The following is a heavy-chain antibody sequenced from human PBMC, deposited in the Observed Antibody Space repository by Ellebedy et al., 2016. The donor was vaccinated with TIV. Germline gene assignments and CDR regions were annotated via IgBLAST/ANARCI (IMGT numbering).Heavy chain of an antibody. J-gene: IGHJ4*02. CDR3: ARGALGPPDY. Sequence: ASVKVSXXASGYTFTNYGISWVRQAPGQGLEWMGWITTNNGDTYYAQQLQGRVTMTTDTSTSTAYMELRSLRSHDTAVYYCARGALGPPDYWGQGTLVTVSS. V-gene: IGHV1-18*01. D-gene: IGHD3-16*01. CDR1: GYTFTNYG. CDR2: ITTNNGDT.